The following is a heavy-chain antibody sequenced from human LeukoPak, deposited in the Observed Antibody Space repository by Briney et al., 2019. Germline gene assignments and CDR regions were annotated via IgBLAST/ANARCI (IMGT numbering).Heavy chain of an antibody. D-gene: IGHD3-3*01. J-gene: IGHJ4*02. CDR3: AKDTWGGYYGAPYYFDY. CDR1: GFTFDDYA. V-gene: IGHV3-9*01. Sequence: GGSLRLSCAASGFTFDDYAMHWVRQAPGKGLEWVSGISWNSGSIGYADSVKGRFTISRDNAKNSLYLQMNSLRAEDTALYYCAKDTWGGYYGAPYYFDYWGQGTLVTVSS. CDR2: ISWNSGSI.